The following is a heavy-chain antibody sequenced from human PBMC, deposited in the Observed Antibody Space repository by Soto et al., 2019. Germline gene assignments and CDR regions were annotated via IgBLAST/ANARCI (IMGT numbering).Heavy chain of an antibody. CDR3: ARLWGYGDYGEMGY. Sequence: QVQLVQSGAEVKKPGASMKVSCKASGYTFTNYGINWVRQAPGQGLEWMGWISAYNGNTNYAQKLQGRVTMTRDTSTSTAYMDLRSLRSDDTAVYYCARLWGYGDYGEMGYWGQGTLVTVSS. J-gene: IGHJ4*02. V-gene: IGHV1-18*01. D-gene: IGHD4-17*01. CDR2: ISAYNGNT. CDR1: GYTFTNYG.